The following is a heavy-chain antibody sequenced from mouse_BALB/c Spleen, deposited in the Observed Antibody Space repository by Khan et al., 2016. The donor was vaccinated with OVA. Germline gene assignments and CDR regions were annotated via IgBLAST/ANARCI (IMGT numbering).Heavy chain of an antibody. CDR3: ARGRAY. V-gene: IGHV3-2*02. CDR2: INYSGST. J-gene: IGHJ3*01. D-gene: IGHD3-3*01. Sequence: EVQLQESGPGLVKPSQSLSLTCTFTGYSLTSNYAWNWIRQFPGNKLEWMGYINYSGSTSYTPSLKSRISITRDTSKNQFFLQLNSVTTEDTATYFCARGRAYWGQGTLVTVSA. CDR1: GYSLTSNYA.